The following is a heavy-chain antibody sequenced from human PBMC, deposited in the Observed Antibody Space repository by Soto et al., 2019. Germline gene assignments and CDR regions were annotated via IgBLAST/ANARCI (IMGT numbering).Heavy chain of an antibody. Sequence: GASVKVSCKASGYTFTSCAMHWVRQAPGQRLEWMGWINAGNGNTKYSQKFQGRVTITRDTSASTAYMELSSLRSEDTAVYYCAREATIFGVAPYYMDVWGKGTTVTVSS. CDR3: AREATIFGVAPYYMDV. V-gene: IGHV1-3*01. CDR1: GYTFTSCA. J-gene: IGHJ6*03. CDR2: INAGNGNT. D-gene: IGHD3-3*01.